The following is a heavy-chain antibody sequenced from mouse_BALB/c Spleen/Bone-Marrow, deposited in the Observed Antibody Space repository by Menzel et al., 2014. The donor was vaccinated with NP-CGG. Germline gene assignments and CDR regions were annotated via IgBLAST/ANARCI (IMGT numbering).Heavy chain of an antibody. D-gene: IGHD2-4*01. Sequence: EVRLVEYGGDLVKPGGSLKLSCAASGFAFSNYGMSWVRETPAERLERVASISSGGSFPYLSVSVRGRFNIARDNAKNTVYLQMSTLKSEDTAMYYCARHDSDEGDAIDDWGQGTSVTVST. V-gene: IGHV5-6*01. CDR1: GFAFSNYG. CDR3: ARHDSDEGDAIDD. J-gene: IGHJ4*01. CDR2: ISSGGSFP.